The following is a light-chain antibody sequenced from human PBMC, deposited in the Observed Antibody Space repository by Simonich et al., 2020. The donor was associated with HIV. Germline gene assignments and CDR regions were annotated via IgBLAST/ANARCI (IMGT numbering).Light chain of an antibody. J-gene: IGLJ3*02. CDR2: DVS. CDR3: SSYTSSSTLV. V-gene: IGLV2-14*01. CDR1: SSDVGGYNY. Sequence: QSALTQPASVSGSPGQPITISCTGPSSDVGGYNYVSLYQQHPGKAPQLMIYDVSNRPSGVSNRFSGSKSGNTASLTISGLQAEDEADYYCSSYTSSSTLVFGGGTKLTVL.